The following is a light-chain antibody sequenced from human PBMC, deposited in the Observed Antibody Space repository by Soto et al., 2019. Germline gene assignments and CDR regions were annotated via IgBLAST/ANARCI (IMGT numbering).Light chain of an antibody. Sequence: QSALTQPRSVSGSPGQSVTISCTGTSSDVGGYNYVSWYQQHPGKAPKLMIYDVSKRPSGVPDRFSGSKSGNTAPLTISGLQSEDEADYYCCSYAGSYTAYVVFGGGTKVTVL. V-gene: IGLV2-11*01. CDR1: SSDVGGYNY. J-gene: IGLJ2*01. CDR2: DVS. CDR3: CSYAGSYTAYVV.